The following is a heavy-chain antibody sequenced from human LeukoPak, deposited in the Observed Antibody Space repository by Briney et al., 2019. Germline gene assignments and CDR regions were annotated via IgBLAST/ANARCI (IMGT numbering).Heavy chain of an antibody. V-gene: IGHV3-30-3*01. J-gene: IGHJ5*02. CDR1: GFTFSSYW. CDR3: ARDRDSPIVVVPAAFDP. Sequence: GGSLRLSCAASGFTFSSYWMNWVRQAPGKGLEWVAVISYDGSNKYYADSVKGRFTISRDNSKNTLYLQMNSLRAEDTAVYYCARDRDSPIVVVPAAFDPWGQGTLVTVSS. D-gene: IGHD2-2*01. CDR2: ISYDGSNK.